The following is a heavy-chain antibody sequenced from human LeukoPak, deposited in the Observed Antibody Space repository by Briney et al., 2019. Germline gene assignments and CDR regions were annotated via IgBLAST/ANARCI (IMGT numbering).Heavy chain of an antibody. V-gene: IGHV3-30*18. CDR3: AKDSLDYGDYVFDY. D-gene: IGHD4-17*01. CDR2: ISYDGSNK. J-gene: IGHJ4*02. CDR1: GFTFSGYG. Sequence: AGGSLRLSCAASGFTFSGYGMHWVRQAPGKGLEWVAVISYDGSNKYYADSVKGRFTISRDNSKNTLYLQMNSLRAEDTAVYYCAKDSLDYGDYVFDYWGQGTLVTVSS.